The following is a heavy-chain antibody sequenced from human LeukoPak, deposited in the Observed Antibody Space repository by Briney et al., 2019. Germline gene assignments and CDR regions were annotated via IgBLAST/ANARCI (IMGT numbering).Heavy chain of an antibody. CDR2: ISGSGGST. Sequence: ETLSLTCAVYGGSFSGYYWSWIRQPPGKGLEWVSAISGSGGSTYYADSVKGRFTISRDNSKNTLYLQMNSLRAEDTAVYYCAKVGYGDYDWFDPWGQGTLVTVSS. V-gene: IGHV3-23*01. D-gene: IGHD4-17*01. J-gene: IGHJ5*02. CDR3: AKVGYGDYDWFDP. CDR1: GGSFSGYY.